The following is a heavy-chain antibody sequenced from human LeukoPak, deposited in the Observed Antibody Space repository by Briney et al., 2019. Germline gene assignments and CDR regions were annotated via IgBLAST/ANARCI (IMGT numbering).Heavy chain of an antibody. CDR2: IYTSGST. J-gene: IGHJ5*02. D-gene: IGHD3-22*01. CDR1: GGSISSYY. CDR3: ARDPHVYDSSDGWFDP. V-gene: IGHV4-4*07. Sequence: SETLSLTCTVSGGSISSYYWSWIRQPAGKGLEWIGRIYTSGSTNYNPSLKSRATMSVDTSKNQFSLKLSSVTAADTAVYYCARDPHVYDSSDGWFDPWGQGTLVTVSS.